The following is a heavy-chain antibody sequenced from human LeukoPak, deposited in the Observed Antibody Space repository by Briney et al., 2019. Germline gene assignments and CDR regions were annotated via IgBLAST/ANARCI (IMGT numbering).Heavy chain of an antibody. Sequence: PGGSLRLSCAASGFTFSSYSMNWVRQAPGKGLEWVSYISSSSSTIYYADSVKGRFTISRDNAKNSLYLQMNSLRAEDTAVYYCAKDLYYGSGTTHTAGVWGKGTTVTISS. V-gene: IGHV3-48*01. J-gene: IGHJ6*04. CDR2: ISSSSSTI. CDR3: AKDLYYGSGTTHTAGV. D-gene: IGHD3-10*01. CDR1: GFTFSSYS.